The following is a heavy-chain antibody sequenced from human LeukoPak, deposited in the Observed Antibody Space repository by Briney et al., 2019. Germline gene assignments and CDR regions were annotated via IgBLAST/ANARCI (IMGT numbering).Heavy chain of an antibody. J-gene: IGHJ4*02. CDR2: INSDGSST. D-gene: IGHD3-3*01. Sequence: GESLKISCAASGFTFSSYWMHWVRQAPGKGLVWVSRINSDGSSTSYADSVKGRFTISRDNAKNTLYLQMNSLRAEDTAVYYCAREKANSYYDFWSGQNSLLDYWGQGTLVTVSS. CDR1: GFTFSSYW. CDR3: AREKANSYYDFWSGQNSLLDY. V-gene: IGHV3-74*01.